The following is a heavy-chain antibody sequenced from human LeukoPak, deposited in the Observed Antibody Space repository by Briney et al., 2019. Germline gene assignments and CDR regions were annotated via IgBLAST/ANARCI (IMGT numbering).Heavy chain of an antibody. Sequence: QPGGSLRLSCAASGFTLSNYWMSWVRQAPGRGLEWVGNIKQDGSEIYYVDSVKGRFTISRDNAKNSLFLQMNSLRAEDTAVYYCARSYTSPNWFDPWGQGTLVTVSS. D-gene: IGHD3-10*01. CDR1: GFTLSNYW. V-gene: IGHV3-7*05. J-gene: IGHJ5*02. CDR2: IKQDGSEI. CDR3: ARSYTSPNWFDP.